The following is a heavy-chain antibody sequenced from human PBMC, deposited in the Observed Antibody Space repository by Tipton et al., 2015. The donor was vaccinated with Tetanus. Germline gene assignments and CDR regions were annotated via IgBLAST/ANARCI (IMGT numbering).Heavy chain of an antibody. D-gene: IGHD3/OR15-3a*01. CDR2: IYDNGTT. J-gene: IGHJ3*01. CDR3: ARRIQVFGPAILDAFDL. CDR1: GGSISGGRYY. V-gene: IGHV4-61*01. Sequence: TLSLTCTVSGGSISGGRYYWSWIRQRPGKGLEWIGYIYDNGTTSYSPSLKSRVIISVDKSKNQLSLKLGSVTAEDTAIYYCARRIQVFGPAILDAFDLWAQGTMVIVSS.